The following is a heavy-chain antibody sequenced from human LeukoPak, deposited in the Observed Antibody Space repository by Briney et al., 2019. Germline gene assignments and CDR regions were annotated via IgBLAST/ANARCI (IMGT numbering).Heavy chain of an antibody. CDR3: ARLVGYGDYLG. CDR1: GGTFSSYA. V-gene: IGHV1-69*04. CDR2: IIPILGIA. J-gene: IGHJ4*02. Sequence: SVKVSCKASGGTFSSYAISWVRQAPGQGLEWMGRIIPILGIANYAQKFQGRVTITADKSTSTAHMELSSLRSEDTAVYYCARLVGYGDYLGWGQGTLVTVSS. D-gene: IGHD4-17*01.